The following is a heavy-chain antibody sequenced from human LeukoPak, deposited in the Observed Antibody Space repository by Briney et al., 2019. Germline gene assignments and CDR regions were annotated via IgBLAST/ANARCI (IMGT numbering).Heavy chain of an antibody. D-gene: IGHD5-18*01. Sequence: ASVKVSCKASGYTFTGYYMHWVRRAPGKGLEWLGWINPNSGGTNYAQKFQGRVTMTRDTSISTAYMELSRLRSDDTAVYYCARDRISSGYSYGSYYYMDVWGKGTTVTVSS. V-gene: IGHV1-2*02. CDR1: GYTFTGYY. J-gene: IGHJ6*03. CDR3: ARDRISSGYSYGSYYYMDV. CDR2: INPNSGGT.